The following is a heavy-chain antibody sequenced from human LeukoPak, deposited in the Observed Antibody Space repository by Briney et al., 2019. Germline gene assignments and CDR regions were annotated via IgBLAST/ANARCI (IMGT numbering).Heavy chain of an antibody. J-gene: IGHJ4*02. CDR3: ARGGRPTYYYDSSGYYYRY. D-gene: IGHD3-22*01. CDR2: INPSGGST. CDR1: GYTFTGYY. Sequence: ASVKVSCKASGYTFTGYYMHWVRQAPGQGLEWMGIINPSGGSTSYAQKFQGRVTMTRDTSTSTVYMELSSLRSEDTAVYYCARGGRPTYYYDSSGYYYRYWGQGTLVTVSS. V-gene: IGHV1-46*01.